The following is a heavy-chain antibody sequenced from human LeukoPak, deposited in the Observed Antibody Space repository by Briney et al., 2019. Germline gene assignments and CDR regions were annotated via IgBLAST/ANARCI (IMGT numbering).Heavy chain of an antibody. CDR1: GFTFTNAW. J-gene: IGHJ4*02. V-gene: IGHV3-15*01. CDR3: SADWTTGY. CDR2: IKSKTDGETT. Sequence: GGSLRLSCAASGFTFTNAWMHWVRQVPGEGLEWVGRIKSKTDGETTDYAAPVKGRFTISRDDSKNALYLQMNSLKTEDTAVYYCSADWTTGYWGQGNLVTVSS. D-gene: IGHD1-1*01.